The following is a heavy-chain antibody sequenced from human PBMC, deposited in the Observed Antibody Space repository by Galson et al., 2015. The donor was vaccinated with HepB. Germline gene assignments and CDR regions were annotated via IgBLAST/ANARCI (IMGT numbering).Heavy chain of an antibody. D-gene: IGHD4-11*01. Sequence: SLRLSCATSGFPFSDYYMTWIRQAQGKGLEWISYISHGGTSIYYADSVKGRFTISRDNAKNSLYLQMDSLRAEDTAVYFCARVRHDYSSYYFYYMDVWGKGTTVTVSS. J-gene: IGHJ6*03. CDR1: GFPFSDYY. CDR2: ISHGGTSI. V-gene: IGHV3-11*01. CDR3: ARVRHDYSSYYFYYMDV.